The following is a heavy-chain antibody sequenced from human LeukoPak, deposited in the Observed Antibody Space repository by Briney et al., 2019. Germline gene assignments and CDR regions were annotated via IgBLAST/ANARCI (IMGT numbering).Heavy chain of an antibody. V-gene: IGHV4-34*01. CDR2: INHSGST. Sequence: PSETLSLTCAVYGGSFSGYYWSWIRQPPGKGLEWIGEINHSGSTNYNPSLKSRVTISVDTSKNQFSLKLSSVTAADTAVYYCARYLQYQHCSSTSCYGPRFDPWGQGTLVTVSS. CDR1: GGSFSGYY. J-gene: IGHJ5*02. CDR3: ARYLQYQHCSSTSCYGPRFDP. D-gene: IGHD2-2*01.